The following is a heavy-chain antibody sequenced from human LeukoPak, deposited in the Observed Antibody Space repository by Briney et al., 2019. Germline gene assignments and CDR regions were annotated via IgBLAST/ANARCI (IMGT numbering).Heavy chain of an antibody. Sequence: SETLSLTCTVSGGSISSYHWSWIRQPPGKGLEWIGEINHSGSTNYNPSLKSRVTISVDTSKNQFSLKLSSVTAADTAVYYCACHSGWSGPSEWGQGTLVTVSS. CDR3: ACHSGWSGPSE. J-gene: IGHJ4*02. CDR2: INHSGST. V-gene: IGHV4-34*01. D-gene: IGHD6-19*01. CDR1: GGSISSYH.